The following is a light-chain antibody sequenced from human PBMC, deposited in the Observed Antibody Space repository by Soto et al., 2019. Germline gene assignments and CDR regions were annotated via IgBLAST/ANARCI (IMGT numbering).Light chain of an antibody. CDR3: QQSYSTSWT. V-gene: IGKV1-39*01. CDR2: GAS. J-gene: IGKJ1*01. CDR1: QSISSY. Sequence: DIQMTQSPPSLSASVGDRVTITCRASQSISSYLNWYQRKPGEAPKLLIYGASSLQSGVPSRISGSGSGTDFTLTISSLQPEEFATYYCQQSYSTSWTFGQGTKVDIK.